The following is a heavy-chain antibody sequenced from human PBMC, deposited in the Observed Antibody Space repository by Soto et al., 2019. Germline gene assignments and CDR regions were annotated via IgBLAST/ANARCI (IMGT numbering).Heavy chain of an antibody. CDR2: ISWSGNSL. CDR3: VNVKNWGYYFDD. V-gene: IGHV3-9*01. CDR1: GFNFDDYA. Sequence: EMQLAESGGGLVQPGRSLRLSCAASGFNFDDYAIHWVRQDPGKGLEWVSGISWSGNSLAYADSVKGRFTISRDNAKNSVYLQMNSLRPEDTALYYCVNVKNWGYYFDDWGQGTLVSVSS. J-gene: IGHJ4*02. D-gene: IGHD7-27*01.